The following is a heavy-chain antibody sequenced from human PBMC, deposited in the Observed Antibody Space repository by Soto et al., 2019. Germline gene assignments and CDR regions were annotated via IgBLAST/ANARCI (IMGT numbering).Heavy chain of an antibody. CDR3: VASLAASGLNWLDP. Sequence: ETLSLTCIVSGGSISEKYWNWVRQPPGKGLEWIGLIFANGHTDYNPSLKSRVTMSVDASKNQFSLRLTSMTAADTAVYYCVASLAASGLNWLDPWGRGTLVTVSS. J-gene: IGHJ5*02. V-gene: IGHV4-4*07. CDR1: GGSISEKY. CDR2: IFANGHT. D-gene: IGHD6-13*01.